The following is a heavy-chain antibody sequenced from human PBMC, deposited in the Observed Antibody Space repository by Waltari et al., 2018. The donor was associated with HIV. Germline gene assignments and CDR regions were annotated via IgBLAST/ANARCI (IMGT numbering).Heavy chain of an antibody. CDR3: ASLRQLFNDYFDY. D-gene: IGHD6-13*01. Sequence: QLQLQESGPGLVKPSETLSLTCTVSGGSISSSSYYWAWIRQPPGKGLEWIGSIYYSGSTYYNPSLKSRVTISVDTSKNQFSLKLSSVTAADTAVYYCASLRQLFNDYFDYWGQGTLVTVSS. CDR2: IYYSGST. J-gene: IGHJ4*02. V-gene: IGHV4-39*01. CDR1: GGSISSSSYY.